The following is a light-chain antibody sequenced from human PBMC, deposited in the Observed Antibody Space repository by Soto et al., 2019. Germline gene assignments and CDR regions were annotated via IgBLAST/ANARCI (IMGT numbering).Light chain of an antibody. V-gene: IGLV2-14*03. CDR1: SSDVGASNY. CDR2: DVT. CDR3: TSYTTNSTVV. Sequence: QSSLTQPASVSGSPGQSITISCTGTSSDVGASNYVSWYQQHPGEAPKLMISDVTDRPSGVSYRFSGSKSGSTASLTISGLHAEDEADYFCTSYTTNSTVVFGGGTKLTVL. J-gene: IGLJ2*01.